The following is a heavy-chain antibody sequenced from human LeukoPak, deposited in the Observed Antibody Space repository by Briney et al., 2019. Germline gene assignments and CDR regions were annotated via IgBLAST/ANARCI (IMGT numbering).Heavy chain of an antibody. V-gene: IGHV1-18*01. CDR3: ARDLTGYGDYGRIDY. D-gene: IGHD4-17*01. CDR2: ISAYNGNT. J-gene: IGHJ4*02. Sequence: GASVKVSCKASGYTFTSYGISWVRQAPGQGLEWMGWISAYNGNTNYAQKLQGRVTMTTDTSTSTAYMELRSLRSDDTAVYYCARDLTGYGDYGRIDYWGQGTLVTVPS. CDR1: GYTFTSYG.